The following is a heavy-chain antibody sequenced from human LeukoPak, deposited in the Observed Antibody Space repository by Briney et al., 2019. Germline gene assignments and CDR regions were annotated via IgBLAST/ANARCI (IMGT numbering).Heavy chain of an antibody. J-gene: IGHJ3*02. CDR2: ISYDGSNK. CDR3: ASPPGYMVRGANDAFDI. Sequence: GGSLRLSCAASGFTFSSYAMHWVRQAPGKGLEWVAVISYDGSNKYYADFVKGRFTISRDNSKNTLYLQMNSLRAEDTAVYYCASPPGYMVRGANDAFDIWGQGTMVTVSS. CDR1: GFTFSSYA. D-gene: IGHD3-10*01. V-gene: IGHV3-30-3*01.